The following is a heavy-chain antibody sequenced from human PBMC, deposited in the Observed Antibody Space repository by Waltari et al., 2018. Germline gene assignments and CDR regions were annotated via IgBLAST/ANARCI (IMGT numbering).Heavy chain of an antibody. V-gene: IGHV3-21*01. CDR1: GFTFSSYS. Sequence: EVQLVESGGGLVKPGGSLRLSCAASGFTFSSYSMNWVRQAPGKGLEWVSSISSSSSYIYYADSVKGRFTISRDNAKNSLYLQMNSRRAEDTAVYYCARRPAGTMRYFDLWGRGTLVTVSS. J-gene: IGHJ2*01. CDR2: ISSSSSYI. D-gene: IGHD6-13*01. CDR3: ARRPAGTMRYFDL.